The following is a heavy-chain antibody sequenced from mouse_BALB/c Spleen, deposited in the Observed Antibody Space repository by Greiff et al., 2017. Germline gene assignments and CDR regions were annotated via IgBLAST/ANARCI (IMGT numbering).Heavy chain of an antibody. Sequence: VQLQQSGAELVKPGASVKLSCTASGFNINDTYMHWVKQRPEQGLEWIGRIDPANGNTKYDPKFQGKATITADTSSNTAYLQLSSLTSEDTAVYYCARDYGPYAMDYWGQGTSVTVSS. CDR1: GFNINDTY. CDR2: IDPANGNT. V-gene: IGHV14-3*02. D-gene: IGHD1-2*01. J-gene: IGHJ4*01. CDR3: ARDYGPYAMDY.